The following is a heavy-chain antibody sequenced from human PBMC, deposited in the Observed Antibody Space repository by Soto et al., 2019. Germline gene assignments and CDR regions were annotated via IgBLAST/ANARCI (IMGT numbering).Heavy chain of an antibody. V-gene: IGHV3-23*01. CDR2: ISGSGGST. CDR1: GFTFNNYA. CDR3: AKGALGSSSWYDFDY. D-gene: IGHD6-13*01. J-gene: IGHJ4*02. Sequence: EVQLLESGGGLVQPGGSLRLSCAASGFTFNNYAMNWVRQAPGKGLEWVSSISGSGGSTYYADSVKGRFTISRDNSKNTLYLQMNSLRAEDTAVYYCAKGALGSSSWYDFDYWGQGTLVTVPS.